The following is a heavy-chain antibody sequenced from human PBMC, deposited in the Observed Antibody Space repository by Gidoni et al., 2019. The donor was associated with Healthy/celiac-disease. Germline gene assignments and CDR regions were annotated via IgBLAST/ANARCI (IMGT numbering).Heavy chain of an antibody. CDR2: IYYSGST. CDR1: GGSISSSSYY. Sequence: QLQLQESGPGLVKPSETLSLTCTVSGGSISSSSYYWGWIRQPPGKGLEWIGSIYYSGSTYYNPSLKSRVTISVDTSKNQFSLKLSSVTAADTAVYYCARHPRSPFKYYYDSSGYYSGFDYWGQGTLVTVSS. V-gene: IGHV4-39*01. D-gene: IGHD3-22*01. CDR3: ARHPRSPFKYYYDSSGYYSGFDY. J-gene: IGHJ4*02.